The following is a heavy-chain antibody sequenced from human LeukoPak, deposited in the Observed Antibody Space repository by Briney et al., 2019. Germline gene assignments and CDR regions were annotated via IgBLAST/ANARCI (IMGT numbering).Heavy chain of an antibody. V-gene: IGHV4-38-2*02. CDR1: GFSISSGYY. CDR2: IYRSGST. D-gene: IGHD2-8*01. Sequence: SETLSLTCTVSGFSISSGYYWGWIRQPPGKGLECIGNIYRSGSTYYSPSLKSRVTISADTSKNQFSLKLASVTAADTSVYFYARVGYCTNGVCYNWFDPWGQGTLVTVSS. CDR3: ARVGYCTNGVCYNWFDP. J-gene: IGHJ5*02.